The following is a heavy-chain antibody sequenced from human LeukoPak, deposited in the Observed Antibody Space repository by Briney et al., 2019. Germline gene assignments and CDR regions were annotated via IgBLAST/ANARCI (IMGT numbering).Heavy chain of an antibody. CDR1: GFSFSSYA. Sequence: GSLRLFCAASGFSFSSYAMSWVRQAPGKGLEVVSAISASGGSTYYADSVKGRFTISRDNSENTLSLQINSLRAEDTAVYYCAKGRSGWYSDFDYWGQGTLVTVSS. CDR3: AKGRSGWYSDFDY. CDR2: ISASGGST. J-gene: IGHJ4*02. V-gene: IGHV3-23*01. D-gene: IGHD6-19*01.